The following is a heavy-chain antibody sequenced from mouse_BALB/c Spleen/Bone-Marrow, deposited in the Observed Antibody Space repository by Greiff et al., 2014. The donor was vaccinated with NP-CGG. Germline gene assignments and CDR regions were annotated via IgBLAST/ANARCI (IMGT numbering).Heavy chain of an antibody. Sequence: EVQLQQSGAELVKPGASVKLSCPASGFHIKDTYMPWVKQRPEQGLEWIGRIDPANGNTKYDPKFQGKATITADTSSNTAYLQLSSLTSEDTAVYYCATYYRYDRRFAYWGQGTLVTVSA. CDR2: IDPANGNT. CDR3: ATYYRYDRRFAY. V-gene: IGHV14-3*02. CDR1: GFHIKDTY. J-gene: IGHJ3*01. D-gene: IGHD2-14*01.